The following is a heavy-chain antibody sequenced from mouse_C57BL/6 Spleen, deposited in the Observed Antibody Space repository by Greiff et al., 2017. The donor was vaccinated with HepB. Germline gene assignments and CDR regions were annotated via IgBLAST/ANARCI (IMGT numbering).Heavy chain of an antibody. CDR3: AKSGIYYGYDDEDYYAMDY. V-gene: IGHV2-3*01. Sequence: VQLVESGPGLVAPSQSLSITCTVSGFSLTSYGVSWVRQPPGKGLEWLGVIWGDGSTNYHSALISRLSISKDNSKSQVFLKLNSLQTDDTATYYCAKSGIYYGYDDEDYYAMDYWGQGTSVTVSS. D-gene: IGHD2-2*01. CDR1: GFSLTSYG. CDR2: IWGDGST. J-gene: IGHJ4*01.